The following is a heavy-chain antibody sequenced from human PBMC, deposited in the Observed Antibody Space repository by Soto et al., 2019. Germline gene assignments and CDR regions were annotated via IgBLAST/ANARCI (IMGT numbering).Heavy chain of an antibody. V-gene: IGHV4-34*01. Sequence: SETLSLTCAVYGGSFSGYYWSWIRQPPGKGLEWIGEINHSGSTNYNPSLKSRVTISVDTSKNQFSLKLSSVTAADTAVYYCARGSITMVRGWNYYYYYYMDVWGKGTTVTVSS. CDR3: ARGSITMVRGWNYYYYYYMDV. CDR2: INHSGST. CDR1: GGSFSGYY. D-gene: IGHD3-10*01. J-gene: IGHJ6*03.